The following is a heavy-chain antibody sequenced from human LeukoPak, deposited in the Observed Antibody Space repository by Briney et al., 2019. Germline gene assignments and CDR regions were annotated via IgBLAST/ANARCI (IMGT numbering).Heavy chain of an antibody. D-gene: IGHD2-2*01. CDR3: TRDREVGRYYYYYYYMDV. V-gene: IGHV3-49*03. J-gene: IGHJ6*03. Sequence: GGSLRLSCTASGFTFGDYAMSWFRQAPGKGLEWVGFIRSKTYGGTTEYAASVKGRFTISRDDSKSIAYLQMNSLKTEDTAVYYCTRDREVGRYYYYYYYMDVWGKGTTVTVSS. CDR1: GFTFGDYA. CDR2: IRSKTYGGTT.